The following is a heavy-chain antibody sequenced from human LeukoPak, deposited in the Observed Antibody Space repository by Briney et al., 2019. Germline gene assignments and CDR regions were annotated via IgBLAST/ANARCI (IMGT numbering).Heavy chain of an antibody. CDR1: GYTFTSYA. J-gene: IGHJ3*01. CDR3: AKGGPYEHESSGDDGFDV. V-gene: IGHV1-69*04. D-gene: IGHD3-22*01. CDR2: IIPILGIA. Sequence: ASVKVSCKASGYTFTSYAISWVRQAPGQGLEWMGRIIPILGIANYAQKFQGRVTITADKSTSTAYMELSSLRSEDTAVYYCAKGGPYEHESSGDDGFDVWGQGTMVTVSS.